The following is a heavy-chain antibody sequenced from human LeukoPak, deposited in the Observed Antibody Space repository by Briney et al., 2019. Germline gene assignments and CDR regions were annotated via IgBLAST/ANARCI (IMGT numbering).Heavy chain of an antibody. CDR3: ARDHRGYCSGGSCYGGI. CDR2: ISAYNGNT. J-gene: IGHJ3*02. CDR1: GYTFTSYG. D-gene: IGHD2-15*01. Sequence: ASVKVSCKASGYTFTSYGISWVRQAPGQGLEWMGWISAYNGNTNYAQKLQGRVTMTTDTSTSTAYMELRSLRSDDTAVYYCARDHRGYCSGGSCYGGIRGQGTMVTVSS. V-gene: IGHV1-18*01.